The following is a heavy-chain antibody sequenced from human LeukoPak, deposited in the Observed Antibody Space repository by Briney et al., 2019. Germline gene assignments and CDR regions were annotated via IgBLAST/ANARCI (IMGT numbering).Heavy chain of an antibody. V-gene: IGHV1-2*02. CDR2: INPKSSGT. J-gene: IGHJ3*02. CDR3: ARFGLGKHIEVAGIPFDI. Sequence: ASVKVSCKASGYTFTRYYMHWVRQAPGQGLEWMGWINPKSSGTNYAQKFQGRVTLTRDMSTSTDYLELSSLRSEDTAVYYCARFGLGKHIEVAGIPFDIWGQGTMVTVSS. CDR1: GYTFTRYY. D-gene: IGHD6-19*01.